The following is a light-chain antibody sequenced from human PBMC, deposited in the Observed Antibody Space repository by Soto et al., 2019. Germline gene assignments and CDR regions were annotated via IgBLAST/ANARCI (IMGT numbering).Light chain of an antibody. Sequence: QSVLTQPTSASGTPGQRVTISCSGGNSNIGSNTVNWYQQPPGTAPKLLIYNNDQRPSGVPDRFSGSKSGTSASLAISGLQSEDEADYYCAAWDDSLNGYVFGTGTKVTVL. CDR1: NSNIGSNT. V-gene: IGLV1-44*01. J-gene: IGLJ1*01. CDR3: AAWDDSLNGYV. CDR2: NND.